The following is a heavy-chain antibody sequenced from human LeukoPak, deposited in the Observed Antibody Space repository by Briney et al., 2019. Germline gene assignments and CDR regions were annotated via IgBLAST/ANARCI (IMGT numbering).Heavy chain of an antibody. V-gene: IGHV4-39*01. J-gene: IGHJ4*02. Sequence: TSETLSLTCTVSGGSISSSSYYWGWIRQPPGKGLEWIGSIYYSGSTYYNPSLKSRATISVDTSKNQFSLKLSSVTAADTAVYYCARHTVTTWGEYYFDYWGQGTLVTVSS. CDR1: GGSISSSSYY. CDR3: ARHTVTTWGEYYFDY. D-gene: IGHD4-17*01. CDR2: IYYSGST.